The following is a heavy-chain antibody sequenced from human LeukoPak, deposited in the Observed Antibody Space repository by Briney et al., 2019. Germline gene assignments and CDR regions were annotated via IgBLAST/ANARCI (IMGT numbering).Heavy chain of an antibody. V-gene: IGHV1-18*01. D-gene: IGHD3-22*01. Sequence: GASVKVSCKASGYTFSSYGISWVRQAPGHGLEWMGWISAYNGNTNNAQKVQGRVTLTTETSTSTAYMELRSLRSDDTAVYYCARDRQLGSSGYYAAYWGQGTLVTVSS. J-gene: IGHJ4*02. CDR1: GYTFSSYG. CDR2: ISAYNGNT. CDR3: ARDRQLGSSGYYAAY.